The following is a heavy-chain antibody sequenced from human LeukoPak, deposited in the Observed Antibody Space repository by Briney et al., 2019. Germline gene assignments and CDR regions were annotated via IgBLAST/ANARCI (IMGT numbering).Heavy chain of an antibody. J-gene: IGHJ4*02. D-gene: IGHD3-22*01. V-gene: IGHV1-24*01. Sequence: ASVKVSCTVSGYTLTELSMHWVRQAPGKGLEWMGGFDPEDGETIYAQKFQGRVTMTEDTSTDTAYMELSSLRSEDTAVYYCATKYYYDSSEQYYFDYWGQGTLVTVSS. CDR2: FDPEDGET. CDR3: ATKYYYDSSEQYYFDY. CDR1: GYTLTELS.